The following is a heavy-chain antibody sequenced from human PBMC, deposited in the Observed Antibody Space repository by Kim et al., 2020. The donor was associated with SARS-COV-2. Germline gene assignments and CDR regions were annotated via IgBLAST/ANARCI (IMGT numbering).Heavy chain of an antibody. D-gene: IGHD1-1*01. J-gene: IGHJ5*02. CDR2: TYYRSKWYY. CDR1: GDSVSSNSAA. Sequence: SQTLSLTCAISGDSVSSNSAAWNWLRQSPSRGLEWLARTYYRSKWYYAYAVSVKSRITITPDTSKNQFSLQLNSVTPEDTAVYYCARDRGTSGMPGWFDPWGQGPLVTVSS. V-gene: IGHV6-1*01. CDR3: ARDRGTSGMPGWFDP.